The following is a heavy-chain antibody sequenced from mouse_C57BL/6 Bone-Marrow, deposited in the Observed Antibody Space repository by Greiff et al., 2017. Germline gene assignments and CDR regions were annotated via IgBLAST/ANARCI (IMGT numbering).Heavy chain of an antibody. CDR3: ARYPYYYGSSYWYFDG. J-gene: IGHJ1*03. CDR2: INPNNGGT. CDR1: GYTFTDYY. V-gene: IGHV1-26*01. Sequence: VQLQQSGPELVKPGASVKISCKASGYTFTDYYMNWVKQSHGKSLEWIGDINPNNGGTSYNQKFKGKATLTVDKSSSTAYMELRSLTSEDSAVYYCARYPYYYGSSYWYFDGWGTGTTVTVSS. D-gene: IGHD1-1*01.